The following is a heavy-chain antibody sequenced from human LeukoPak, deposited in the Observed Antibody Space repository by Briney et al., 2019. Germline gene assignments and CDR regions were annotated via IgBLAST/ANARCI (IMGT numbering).Heavy chain of an antibody. CDR1: GGSISSGDYY. Sequence: PSQTLSLTCTVSGGSISSGDYYWSWIRQPPGKGLEWIGYIYYSGSTYYNPSLKSRVTISVDTSKNQFSLKLSSVTAADTAVYYCAIRYYSGGSCYSGGPYFDYWGQGTLVTVSS. CDR3: AIRYYSGGSCYSGGPYFDY. J-gene: IGHJ4*02. D-gene: IGHD2-15*01. V-gene: IGHV4-30-4*08. CDR2: IYYSGST.